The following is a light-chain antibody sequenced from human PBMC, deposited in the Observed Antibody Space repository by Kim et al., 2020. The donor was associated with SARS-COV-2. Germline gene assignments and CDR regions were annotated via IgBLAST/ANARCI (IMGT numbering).Light chain of an antibody. CDR2: ENN. J-gene: IGLJ2*01. CDR1: SGAIASSY. Sequence: GKTITITCIRSSGAIASSYVQWYRQRPGSAPTTVIYENNQRPSGVSDRFSGSIDRSSNSASLTISGLKTEDEADFYCQSYDSSTVVFGGGTQLTVL. CDR3: QSYDSSTVV. V-gene: IGLV6-57*03.